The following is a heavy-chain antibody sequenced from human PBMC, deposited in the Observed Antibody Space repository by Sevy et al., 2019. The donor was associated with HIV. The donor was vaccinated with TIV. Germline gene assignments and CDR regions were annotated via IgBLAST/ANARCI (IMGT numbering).Heavy chain of an antibody. Sequence: GGSLRLSCGASGFTFSNAWMTWVRQAPGKGLEWVGRIKSKREGGTTDYAAPVKGRFTISRDDSKNTLYLQMNSLKSDDTAVYYCTNNRGYGIDVVCGEYFDSWGQGTLVTVSS. CDR2: IKSKREGGTT. D-gene: IGHD2-8*01. V-gene: IGHV3-15*01. J-gene: IGHJ4*02. CDR1: GFTFSNAW. CDR3: TNNRGYGIDVVCGEYFDS.